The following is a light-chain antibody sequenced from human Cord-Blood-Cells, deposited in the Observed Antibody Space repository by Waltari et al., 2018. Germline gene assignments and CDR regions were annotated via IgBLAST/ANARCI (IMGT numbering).Light chain of an antibody. V-gene: IGKV1-5*03. CDR2: KAS. Sequence: DIQMTQSPSTLSASVGDRVTIICRASQSISSWLAWYQQKPGQAPKILIYKASSLESWVPSRFSGSGSGTEFTLTISSLQPDDFAAYYCQQYDSYPWTFGQGTKVEIK. CDR3: QQYDSYPWT. J-gene: IGKJ1*01. CDR1: QSISSW.